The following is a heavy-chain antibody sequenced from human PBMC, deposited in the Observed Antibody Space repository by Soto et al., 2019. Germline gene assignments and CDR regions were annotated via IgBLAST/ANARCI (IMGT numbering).Heavy chain of an antibody. CDR2: IYYDGAT. CDR1: SGSISSTSYY. Sequence: SETLSLTCTVSSGSISSTSYYWAWIRQPPGKGLEWIGAIYYDGATYYTDSLKSRVSISVDTSKNQFSLKLNSVTAADTAVYFRARQGRNTKIVLVKHYAADFWGQGAAVTVSS. CDR3: ARQGRNTKIVLVKHYAADF. D-gene: IGHD3-22*01. V-gene: IGHV4-39*01. J-gene: IGHJ6*02.